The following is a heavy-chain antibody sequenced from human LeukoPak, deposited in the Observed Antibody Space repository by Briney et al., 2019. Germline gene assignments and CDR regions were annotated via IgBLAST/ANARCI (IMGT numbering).Heavy chain of an antibody. CDR3: ARDRTDDSGVNYNPMFDL. CDR1: GFTFRNSW. D-gene: IGHD3-10*01. J-gene: IGHJ3*01. V-gene: IGHV3-74*01. Sequence: AGGSLRLSCAASGFTFRNSWMHWVRQAPGKGLVWVSRINSDGGSTDYADSVKGRFTISRDNAKNTLYLQMNSLRGEDTAVYYCARDRTDDSGVNYNPMFDLWGQGTMVTVSS. CDR2: INSDGGST.